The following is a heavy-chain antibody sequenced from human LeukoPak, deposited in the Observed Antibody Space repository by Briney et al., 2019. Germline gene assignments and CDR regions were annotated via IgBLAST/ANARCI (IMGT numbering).Heavy chain of an antibody. CDR2: IYTSGST. CDR3: ARREDIVIVPAHAFDI. V-gene: IGHV4-61*02. D-gene: IGHD2-2*01. J-gene: IGHJ3*02. CDR1: GGSISSGSYY. Sequence: SETLSLTCTVSGGSISSGSYYWSWIRQPAGKGLEWIGRIYTSGSTNYNPSLKSRITLSVDTSKNQFSLKVNSVTAADTAVYYCARREDIVIVPAHAFDIWGQGTMVTVSS.